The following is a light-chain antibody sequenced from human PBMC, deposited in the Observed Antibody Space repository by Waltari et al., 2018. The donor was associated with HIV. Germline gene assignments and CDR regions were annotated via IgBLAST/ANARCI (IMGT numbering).Light chain of an antibody. V-gene: IGLV1-44*01. CDR1: SSNIGNNI. CDR3: SSWDDSLNGRV. Sequence: QSVLTQPPSASGTPGQRATISCSGSSSNIGNNIVNWYQQFPGTAPKVLIYNNDHRPSGVTDRFSCSKSGTSASRAISGLQAEDEADYYCSSWDDSLNGRVFGGGTRLTVL. J-gene: IGLJ3*02. CDR2: NND.